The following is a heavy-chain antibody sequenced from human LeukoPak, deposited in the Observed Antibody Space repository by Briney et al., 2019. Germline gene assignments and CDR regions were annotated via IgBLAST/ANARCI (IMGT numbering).Heavy chain of an antibody. CDR1: GGSISSGDYY. V-gene: IGHV4-30-4*08. J-gene: IGHJ3*02. CDR3: ARVYWNYAFDI. Sequence: SETLSLTCTVSGGSISSGDYYWSWIRQPPGKGLEWIGYIYYSGSTYYNPSLKSRVTISVDTSKNQFSLKLSSVTAADTAVYYYARVYWNYAFDIWGQGTMVTVSS. D-gene: IGHD1-7*01. CDR2: IYYSGST.